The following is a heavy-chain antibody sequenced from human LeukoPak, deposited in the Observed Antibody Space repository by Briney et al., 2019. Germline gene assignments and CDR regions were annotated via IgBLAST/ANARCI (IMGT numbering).Heavy chain of an antibody. CDR2: ISGSGGST. Sequence: PGGSLRLSCAVSGITLSNYGMTWVRQAPGKGLEWVSAISGSGGSTYYADSVKGRFTISRDNSKNTLYLQMNSLRAEDTAVYHCAKGEVVVAATSADYWGQGTLVTVSS. J-gene: IGHJ4*02. V-gene: IGHV3-23*01. CDR3: AKGEVVVAATSADY. CDR1: GITLSNYG. D-gene: IGHD2-15*01.